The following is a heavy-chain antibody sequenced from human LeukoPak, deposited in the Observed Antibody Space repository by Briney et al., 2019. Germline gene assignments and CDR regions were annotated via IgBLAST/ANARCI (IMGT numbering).Heavy chain of an antibody. CDR2: INQDGSEK. V-gene: IGHV3-7*01. CDR3: ARDLSGSYLFYFDY. D-gene: IGHD3-10*01. CDR1: GLTFNNYY. Sequence: GGSLRLSCAASGLTFNNYYMSWVRQAPGKGLEWVANINQDGSEKYYVDSVEGRFIISRDNVKNSLYLQMNSLRDEDTAVYYCARDLSGSYLFYFDYWGQGTLVTVSS. J-gene: IGHJ4*02.